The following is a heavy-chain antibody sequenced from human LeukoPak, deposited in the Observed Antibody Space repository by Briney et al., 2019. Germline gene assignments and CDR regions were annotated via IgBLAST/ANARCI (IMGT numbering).Heavy chain of an antibody. CDR2: ISAYNGNT. J-gene: IGHJ4*02. V-gene: IGHV1-18*01. CDR3: ARAGYYYDSSGYGYFDY. Sequence: ASVKVSCKATGYTFITYGIFWVRQAPGQGLEWMGWISAYNGNTNYAQNLQDRVIMTTDASTSTAYMELRSLRSDDTAMYYCARAGYYYDSSGYGYFDYWGQGTLVTVSS. CDR1: GYTFITYG. D-gene: IGHD3-22*01.